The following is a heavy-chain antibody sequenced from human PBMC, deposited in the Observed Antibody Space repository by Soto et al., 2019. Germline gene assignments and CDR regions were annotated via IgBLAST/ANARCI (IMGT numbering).Heavy chain of an antibody. CDR3: GRRDIVLVPVFKVNWCDS. D-gene: IGHD2-2*01. Sequence: QVQLVQSGAEVKMPGTSVKVSCKASGYSFSTYHIHWVRQAPGHVLAWLGFINPAGGATNYAQNFQGTLRLTRDTPTTTGYMEPSSLGPADPAVYLCGRRDIVLVPVFKVNWCDSCGQGTLVT. J-gene: IGHJ5*01. CDR2: INPAGGAT. V-gene: IGHV1-46*01. CDR1: GYSFSTYH.